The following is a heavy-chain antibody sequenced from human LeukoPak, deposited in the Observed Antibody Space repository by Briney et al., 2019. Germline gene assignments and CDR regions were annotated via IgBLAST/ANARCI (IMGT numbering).Heavy chain of an antibody. D-gene: IGHD3-16*01. J-gene: IGHJ5*02. CDR1: GGSISSYY. CDR3: ARHGSMLNRFDP. V-gene: IGHV4-59*08. CDR2: IYYKGST. Sequence: SETLSLTCNVSGGSISSYYLGWIRQPPGKGLEWIGYIYYKGSTNYNPSLKSRVTMSVDTSKTQFSLKVNSVTAADTAVYYCARHGSMLNRFDPWGQGTLVTVSS.